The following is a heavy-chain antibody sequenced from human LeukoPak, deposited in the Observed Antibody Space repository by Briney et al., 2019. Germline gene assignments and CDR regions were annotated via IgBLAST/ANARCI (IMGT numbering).Heavy chain of an antibody. CDR2: INHSGST. CDR1: GGSFSGYY. J-gene: IGHJ4*02. D-gene: IGHD6-13*01. V-gene: IGHV4-34*01. Sequence: KASETLSLTCAVYGGSFSGYYWSWIRQPPGKGLEWLGEINHSGSTNYNPSLKSRVTISVDTSKNQFSLKLSSVTAADTAVYYCARRPYSSSWLFNWGQGTLVTVSS. CDR3: ARRPYSSSWLFN.